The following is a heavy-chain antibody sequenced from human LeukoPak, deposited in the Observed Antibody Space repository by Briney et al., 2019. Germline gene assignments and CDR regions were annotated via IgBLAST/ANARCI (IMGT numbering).Heavy chain of an antibody. CDR2: IKQDGSEK. V-gene: IGHV3-7*03. J-gene: IGHJ4*02. CDR1: GFSFSGYW. CDR3: AKTGGAVRGEIDY. Sequence: GGSLRLSCAASGFSFSGYWMSWVRQAPGKGLEWVANIKQDGSEKNYVDSVKGRFTISRDNAKNSLSLQMNSLRAEDTAVYYCAKTGGAVRGEIDYWGQGTLVTVSS. D-gene: IGHD1-14*01.